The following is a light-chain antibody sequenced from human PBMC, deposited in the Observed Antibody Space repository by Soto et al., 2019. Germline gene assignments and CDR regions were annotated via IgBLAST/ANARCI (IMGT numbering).Light chain of an antibody. Sequence: IQLTQSPSSLSASVVDSVTITCRASQGITSYLTWYQQRPGKAPGLLIYSASTLQSGVPSRFSGSGYGTDFSLTISNLQPEDFATYYCQQLYSHPLTFGGGNKVDI. J-gene: IGKJ4*01. CDR3: QQLYSHPLT. CDR2: SAS. V-gene: IGKV1-9*01. CDR1: QGITSY.